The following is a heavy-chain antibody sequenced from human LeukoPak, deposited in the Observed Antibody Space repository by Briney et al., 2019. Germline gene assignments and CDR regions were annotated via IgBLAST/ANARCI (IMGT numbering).Heavy chain of an antibody. CDR2: INWNGGST. J-gene: IGHJ6*03. D-gene: IGHD3-10*01. CDR1: GFTFDDYG. CDR3: SRFSVRGVHNYYYMDV. Sequence: GGSLRLSCAASGFTFDDYGMSWVRQAPGKGLEWVSGINWNGGSTGYADSVKGRFTISRDNAKNSLYLQMNSLIAEDTALYYCSRFSVRGVHNYYYMDVWGKGPTVTVSS. V-gene: IGHV3-20*04.